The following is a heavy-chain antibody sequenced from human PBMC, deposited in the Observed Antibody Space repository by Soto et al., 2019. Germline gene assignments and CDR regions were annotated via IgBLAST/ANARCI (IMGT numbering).Heavy chain of an antibody. CDR1: GGSISSYY. CDR3: ARWGSKQWLDY. Sequence: SETLSLTCTVSGGSISSYYWSWIRQPPGKGLEWIGYIYYSGSTNYNPSLKSRVTISVDTSKNQFSLKLSSVTAADTAVYYCARWGSKQWLDYWGQGTLVTVSS. D-gene: IGHD6-19*01. V-gene: IGHV4-59*01. J-gene: IGHJ4*02. CDR2: IYYSGST.